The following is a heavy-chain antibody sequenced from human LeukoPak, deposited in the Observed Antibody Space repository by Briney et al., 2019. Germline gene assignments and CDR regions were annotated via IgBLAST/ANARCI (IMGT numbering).Heavy chain of an antibody. CDR3: APGWAAVDAF. CDR1: GGSLSTYY. V-gene: IGHV4-34*01. Sequence: SEALSLPCALYGGSLSTYYWFWIRQPPGKGLEWIGEINHSGNTNYNPSLKSRVTISVDTSKNQFSLKLSSVTAADTAVYYCAPGWAAVDAFWGQGTLVTVSS. CDR2: INHSGNT. D-gene: IGHD6-13*01. J-gene: IGHJ4*02.